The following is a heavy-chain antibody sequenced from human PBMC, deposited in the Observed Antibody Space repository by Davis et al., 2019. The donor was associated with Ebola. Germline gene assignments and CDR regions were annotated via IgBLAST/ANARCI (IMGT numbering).Heavy chain of an antibody. Sequence: SETLSLTCTVSGDSISSSSYYWGWVRQPPGKGLEWIGNIYYSGTTYYNPSLKSRVTISADTSKNQFSLKLSSVTAADTAVYYCARLRTTAWVYDAFDIWGQGTMVTVSS. J-gene: IGHJ3*02. CDR1: GDSISSSSYY. CDR3: ARLRTTAWVYDAFDI. D-gene: IGHD1-1*01. CDR2: IYYSGTT. V-gene: IGHV4-39*01.